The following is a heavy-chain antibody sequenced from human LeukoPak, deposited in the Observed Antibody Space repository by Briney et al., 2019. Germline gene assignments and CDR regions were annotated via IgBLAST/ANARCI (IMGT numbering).Heavy chain of an antibody. V-gene: IGHV1-8*01. J-gene: IGHJ3*02. CDR3: ARGESSDAFDI. CDR2: MNPNSGNT. Sequence: ASVKVSCKASGYIFTSYDIHWVRQATGQGLEWMGWMNPNSGNTGYAQKFQGRVTMTRNTSISTAYMELSSLRSEDTAVYYCARGESSDAFDIWGQGTMVTVSS. CDR1: GYIFTSYD.